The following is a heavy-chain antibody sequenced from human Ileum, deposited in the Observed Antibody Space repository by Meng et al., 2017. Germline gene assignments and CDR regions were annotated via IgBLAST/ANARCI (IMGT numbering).Heavy chain of an antibody. CDR3: ARGGPRDGHTDYDC. CDR2: MSLSTSYT. V-gene: IGHV3-21*01. Sequence: VQLLDAGGGLAMPVGSLRLSVSSSGITNRNCAITEVRHAPGKGLGCVSSMSLSTSYTYYADSVTCRFTISRDNAKNSVYLQMNSLSADDTAVYFCARGGPRDGHTDYDCWGQGTLVTVFS. J-gene: IGHJ4*02. D-gene: IGHD5-24*01. CDR1: GITNRNCA.